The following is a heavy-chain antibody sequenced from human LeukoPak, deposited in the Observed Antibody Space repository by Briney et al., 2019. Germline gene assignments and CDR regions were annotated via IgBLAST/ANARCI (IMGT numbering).Heavy chain of an antibody. CDR2: ISGDAGTS. Sequence: GGSLRLSCEASGFTFKTYSMNWVRQAPGKGLEWSSYISGDAGTSNYADSVKGRFTISRDNAKSSLFLQMEGLRAEDTAVYYCATVNFYYDDSGYLPFDHWGQGILVVVS. V-gene: IGHV3-48*04. J-gene: IGHJ4*02. CDR3: ATVNFYYDDSGYLPFDH. CDR1: GFTFKTYS. D-gene: IGHD3-22*01.